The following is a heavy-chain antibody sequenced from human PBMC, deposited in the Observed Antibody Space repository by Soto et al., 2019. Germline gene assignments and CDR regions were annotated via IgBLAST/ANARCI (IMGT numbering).Heavy chain of an antibody. D-gene: IGHD3-3*01. Sequence: ASVKVSCKASGYTFTSYDINWVRQATGQGLEWMGWMNPNSGNTGYAQKFQGRVTMTRNTSISTAYMELSSLRSEDTAVYYCARPQPITIFGVVTGYYYYCGMDVWGQGTTVTVSS. V-gene: IGHV1-8*01. CDR1: GYTFTSYD. CDR2: MNPNSGNT. CDR3: ARPQPITIFGVVTGYYYYCGMDV. J-gene: IGHJ6*02.